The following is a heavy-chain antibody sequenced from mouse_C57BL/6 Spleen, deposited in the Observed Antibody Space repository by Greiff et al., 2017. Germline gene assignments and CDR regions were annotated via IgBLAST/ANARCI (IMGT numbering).Heavy chain of an antibody. D-gene: IGHD2-12*01. CDR1: GYTFTSYW. J-gene: IGHJ4*01. CDR2: IHPNSGST. V-gene: IGHV1-64*01. CDR3: ARDPYYSGMDY. Sequence: VQLQQPGAELVKPGASVKLSCKASGYTFTSYWMHWVKQRPGQGLEWIGMIHPNSGSTNYNEKFKSKATLTVDKSSSTAYMQLSSLTSEDSAVYYCARDPYYSGMDYWGQGTSVTVSS.